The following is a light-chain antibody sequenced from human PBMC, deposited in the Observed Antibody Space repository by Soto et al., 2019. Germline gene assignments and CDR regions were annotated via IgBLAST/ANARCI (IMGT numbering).Light chain of an antibody. J-gene: IGKJ4*01. CDR1: QSISDY. V-gene: IGKV1-39*01. CDR3: QQSYSTPLT. CDR2: AAS. Sequence: DIQMTQSPSSLSASVGDRVTITCRASQSISDYLNWYQQKPGKAPKLLIYAASSLRSGVPSRFSGSGSGADFTLTVSSLQPEDFATYYCQQSYSTPLTFGGGTKVQIK.